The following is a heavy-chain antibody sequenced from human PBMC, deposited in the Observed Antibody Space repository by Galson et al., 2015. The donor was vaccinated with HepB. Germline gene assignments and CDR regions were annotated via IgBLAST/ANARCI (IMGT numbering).Heavy chain of an antibody. CDR3: AKHGSYSLFDY. D-gene: IGHD1-26*01. J-gene: IGHJ4*02. V-gene: IGHV3-23*01. CDR1: GFTLSSYA. CDR2: ISGSGGST. Sequence: SLRLSSAASGFTLSSYAMSWVRQAPGKGLEWVSAISGSGGSTYYADSVKGRFTISRDNSKNTLYLQMNSLRAEDTAVYYCAKHGSYSLFDYWGQGTLVTVSS.